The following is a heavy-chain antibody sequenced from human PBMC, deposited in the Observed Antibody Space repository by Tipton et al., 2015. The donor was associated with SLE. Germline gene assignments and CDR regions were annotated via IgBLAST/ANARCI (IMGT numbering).Heavy chain of an antibody. V-gene: IGHV4-59*01. CDR2: IYYSGST. CDR3: ARDREVTRLFDY. CDR1: GGSISSYY. Sequence: TLSLTCTVSGGSISSYYWCWIRQPPGKGLEWIGYIYYSGSTNYNPSLKSRVTISVDTSKDQFSLKLSSVTAADTAVYYCARDREVTRLFDYWGQGTLVTVSS. D-gene: IGHD2-21*02. J-gene: IGHJ4*02.